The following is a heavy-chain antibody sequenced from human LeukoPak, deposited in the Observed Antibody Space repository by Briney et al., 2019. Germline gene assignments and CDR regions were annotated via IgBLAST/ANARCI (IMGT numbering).Heavy chain of an antibody. CDR2: IYTGGST. V-gene: IGHV4-61*02. CDR1: GGSISGGSYY. D-gene: IGHD3-22*01. Sequence: NPSQTLSLTCAVPGGSISGGSYYWGWVRQPAGEGLEWIVRIYTGGSTNYSPSLKSRVTISVDTSKNQFSLTLSSVTAADTAVYYCATLDRGGFDYWGQGTLVTVSS. J-gene: IGHJ4*02. CDR3: ATLDRGGFDY.